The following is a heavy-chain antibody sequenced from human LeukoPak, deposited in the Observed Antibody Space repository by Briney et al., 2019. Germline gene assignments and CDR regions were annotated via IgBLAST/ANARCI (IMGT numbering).Heavy chain of an antibody. CDR3: ARDRLPVAGFDY. V-gene: IGHV1-69*06. D-gene: IGHD6-19*01. J-gene: IGHJ4*02. CDR2: IIPIFGTA. Sequence: ASVKVSCKASGGTFSSYAISWVRQAPGQGLEWMGGIIPIFGTANYAQKFQGRVTITADKSTSTAYMELSSLRSEDTAVYYCARDRLPVAGFDYWGREPWSPSPQ. CDR1: GGTFSSYA.